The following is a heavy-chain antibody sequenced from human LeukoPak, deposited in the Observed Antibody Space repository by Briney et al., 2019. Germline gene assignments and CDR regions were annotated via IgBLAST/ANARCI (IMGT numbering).Heavy chain of an antibody. Sequence: SQTLPLTCAISGDSVSSNSVTWNWIRQSPSRGLEWLGRTYYRSTWYNDYAVSVRGRITVNPDTSKNQFSLHLNSVTPEDTAVYYCARRLTQYDCFDPWGQGILVTISS. D-gene: IGHD2-2*01. CDR2: TYYRSTWYN. CDR3: ARRLTQYDCFDP. CDR1: GDSVSSNSVT. J-gene: IGHJ5*02. V-gene: IGHV6-1*01.